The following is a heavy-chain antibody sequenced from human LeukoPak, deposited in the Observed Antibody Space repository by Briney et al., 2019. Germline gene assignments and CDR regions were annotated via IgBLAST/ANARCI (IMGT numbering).Heavy chain of an antibody. D-gene: IGHD3-10*01. J-gene: IGHJ4*02. V-gene: IGHV4-59*01. CDR2: IYYTGGT. CDR1: GDSTNAYY. CDR3: ARVRDGPRGTHFDF. Sequence: SETLSLTCTVSGDSTNAYYWGWLRQSPGKGLQYIGYIYYTGGTHYSPSLHSRVTMSIDTSKHQFSLKLHSVTAADTAMYYCARVRDGPRGTHFDFWGQGTLVTVSS.